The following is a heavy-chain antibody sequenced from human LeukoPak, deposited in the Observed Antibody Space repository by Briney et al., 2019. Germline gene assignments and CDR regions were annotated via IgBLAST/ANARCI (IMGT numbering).Heavy chain of an antibody. D-gene: IGHD6-6*01. J-gene: IGHJ4*02. CDR1: GDSVSSNSAA. Sequence: SQTLSLTCAISGDSVSSNSAAWNWIRQAPSRGLEWLGRTYYRSKWYNDYAVSVKSRITLNPDTSKNQFSLQLNSVTPEDTAVYYCARAGWYSSSSVFDYWGQGTLVTVSS. CDR3: ARAGWYSSSSVFDY. CDR2: TYYRSKWYN. V-gene: IGHV6-1*01.